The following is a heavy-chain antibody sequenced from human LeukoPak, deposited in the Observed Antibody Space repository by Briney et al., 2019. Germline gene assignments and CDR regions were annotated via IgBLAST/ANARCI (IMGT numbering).Heavy chain of an antibody. CDR3: ARADYGGNGDDY. CDR1: GYTFTGYY. CDR2: INPNSGGT. D-gene: IGHD4-23*01. Sequence: ASVKVSCKPSGYTFTGYYMHWVRQAPGQGLEWMGWINPNSGGTNYAQKFQGRVTMTRDTSISTAYMELSRLTSDDTAVYYCARADYGGNGDDYWGQGTLVAVSS. V-gene: IGHV1-2*02. J-gene: IGHJ4*02.